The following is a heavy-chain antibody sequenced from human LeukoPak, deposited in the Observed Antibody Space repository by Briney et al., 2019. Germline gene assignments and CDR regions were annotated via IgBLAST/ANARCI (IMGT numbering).Heavy chain of an antibody. CDR3: ASGFCIGGSCYSAPFHY. CDR1: GASIRSYY. V-gene: IGHV4-59*01. J-gene: IGHJ4*02. CDR2: IYYSGVT. D-gene: IGHD2-15*01. Sequence: SETLSLTCTASGASIRSYYWSWIRQPPGKGLEWIGYIYYSGVTNYNPSLKSRVTISVDTSQNQFSLRLNSVTAADTAVYYCASGFCIGGSCYSAPFHYWGQGALVTVSP.